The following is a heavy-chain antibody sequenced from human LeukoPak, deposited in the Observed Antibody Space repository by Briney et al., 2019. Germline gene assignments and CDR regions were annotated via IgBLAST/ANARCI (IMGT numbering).Heavy chain of an antibody. J-gene: IGHJ4*02. CDR2: IYYSGST. V-gene: IGHV4-59*01. CDR3: ARVQGATTIDY. D-gene: IGHD1-26*01. CDR1: GGSISSYY. Sequence: PSETLSLTCTVSGGSISSYYWSWIRQPPGKGLEWIGYIYYSGSTNYNPSLKSRVTISVDTSKNQFSLKLSSVTAADTAVYYCARVQGATTIDYWGQGTLVTVSS.